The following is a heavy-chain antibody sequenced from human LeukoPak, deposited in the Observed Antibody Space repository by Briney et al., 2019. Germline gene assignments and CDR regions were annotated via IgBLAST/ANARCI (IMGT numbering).Heavy chain of an antibody. CDR3: AKSGGITMIVVVIPTYFDY. Sequence: PGGSLRLSCAASGFTFSSFGMTWVRQAPGKGLEWVSAISDNGGSIFYADSVKGRFTISRDNSKNTLYLQMNSLRAEDTAVYYRAKSGGITMIVVVIPTYFDYWGQGTLVTVSS. CDR2: ISDNGGSI. CDR1: GFTFSSFG. D-gene: IGHD3-22*01. J-gene: IGHJ4*02. V-gene: IGHV3-23*01.